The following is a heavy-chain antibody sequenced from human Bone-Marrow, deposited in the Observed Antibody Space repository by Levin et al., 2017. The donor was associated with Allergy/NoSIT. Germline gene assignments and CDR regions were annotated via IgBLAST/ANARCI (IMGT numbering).Heavy chain of an antibody. CDR2: IKEDGSQS. Sequence: GESLKISCAASGFSLSGYWMTWVRQIPGKGLEWVANIKEDGSQSYYLDAVKGRFTVSRDNTKNSLSLHMSNLRGEDTAIYYCVREISGSRYNGFDWDDYFYGLDVWGPGVAVSVSS. D-gene: IGHD5-12*01. V-gene: IGHV3-7*01. CDR1: GFSLSGYW. CDR3: VREISGSRYNGFDWDDYFYGLDV. J-gene: IGHJ6*02.